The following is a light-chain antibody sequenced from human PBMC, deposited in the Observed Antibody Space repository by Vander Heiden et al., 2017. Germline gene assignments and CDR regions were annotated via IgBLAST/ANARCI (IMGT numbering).Light chain of an antibody. CDR3: QQYYSTPWT. Sequence: DIVLTHSPASLAVSLGESATIHCKSSQSVLYSSNNKNYLAWYQQKPGQPPKLLIYWASTRESGVPDRFSGSGSGTDFTLTISSLQAEDVAVYYCQQYYSTPWTFGQGTKVEIK. CDR1: QSVLYSSNNKNY. V-gene: IGKV4-1*01. J-gene: IGKJ1*01. CDR2: WAS.